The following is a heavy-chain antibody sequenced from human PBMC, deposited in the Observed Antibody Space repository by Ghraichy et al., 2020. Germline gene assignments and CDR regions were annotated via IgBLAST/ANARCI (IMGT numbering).Heavy chain of an antibody. CDR2: IYWDDDK. V-gene: IGHV2-5*02. CDR3: AHSLASMTYGDYAWGPGSHHKYYFDY. D-gene: IGHD4-17*01. Sequence: SGPKLVKPTQTLTLTCTFSGFSLSTSGVGVGWIRQPPGKALEWLALIYWDDDKRYSPSLKSRLTITKDTSKNQVVLTMTNMDPVDTATYYCAHSLASMTYGDYAWGPGSHHKYYFDYWGQGTLVTVSS. J-gene: IGHJ4*02. CDR1: GFSLSTSGVG.